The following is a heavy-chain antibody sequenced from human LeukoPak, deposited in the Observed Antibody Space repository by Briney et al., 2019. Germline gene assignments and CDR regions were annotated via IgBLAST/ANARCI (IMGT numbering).Heavy chain of an antibody. V-gene: IGHV3-21*01. Sequence: PGGSLRLSCAASGFTFSSYAMNWVRQAPGKGLEWVSSISSSTIYIYYADSVKGRFTISRDNVKNSLYLQMNSLRAEDTAVYYCARDRGGDFDYWGQGTLVTVSS. CDR1: GFTFSSYA. CDR2: ISSSTIYI. J-gene: IGHJ4*02. CDR3: ARDRGGDFDY. D-gene: IGHD2-21*01.